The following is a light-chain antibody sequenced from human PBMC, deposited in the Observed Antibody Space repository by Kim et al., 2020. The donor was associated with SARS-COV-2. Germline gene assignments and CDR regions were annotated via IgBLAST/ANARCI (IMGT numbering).Light chain of an antibody. CDR3: QQYNIWPRT. CDR1: QSVRTN. Sequence: GSPGERATLSCRASQSVRTNLAWYQQKPGQPPRLLIYAVSTRAAGIPARFSGSGSGTEFTLTFSSLQSEDFAVYYCQQYNIWPRTFGQGTKVDIK. V-gene: IGKV3-15*01. CDR2: AVS. J-gene: IGKJ1*01.